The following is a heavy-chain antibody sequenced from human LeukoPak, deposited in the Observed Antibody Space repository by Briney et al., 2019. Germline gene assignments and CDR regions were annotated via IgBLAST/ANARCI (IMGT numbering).Heavy chain of an antibody. CDR2: INHSGST. V-gene: IGHV4-34*01. Sequence: SETLSLACAVYGGSFSGYYWSWIRQPPGKGLEWIGEINHSGSTNYNPSLKSRVTISVDTSKNQFSLKLSSVTAADTAVYYCARRNSSGWYPYYYYYGMDVWGQGTTVTVSS. J-gene: IGHJ6*02. D-gene: IGHD6-19*01. CDR3: ARRNSSGWYPYYYYYGMDV. CDR1: GGSFSGYY.